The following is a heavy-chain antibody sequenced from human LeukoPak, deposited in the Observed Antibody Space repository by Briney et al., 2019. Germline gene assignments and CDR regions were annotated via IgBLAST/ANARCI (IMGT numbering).Heavy chain of an antibody. Sequence: GGSLRLSCAASGFTFSSYSMNWVRQAPGKGLEWVSFITSSSTYIYYADSVQGRFTISRDNAKNSLYLQMNSLRAEDTAVYYCARSYAQGAFDLWGRGTLVTVSS. D-gene: IGHD1-26*01. V-gene: IGHV3-21*01. J-gene: IGHJ2*01. CDR1: GFTFSSYS. CDR3: ARSYAQGAFDL. CDR2: ITSSSTYI.